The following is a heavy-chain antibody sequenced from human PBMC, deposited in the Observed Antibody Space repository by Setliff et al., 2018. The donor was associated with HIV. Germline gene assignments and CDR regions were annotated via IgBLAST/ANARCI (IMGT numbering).Heavy chain of an antibody. D-gene: IGHD3-3*01. V-gene: IGHV4-39*01. CDR1: GGSINSTSYY. CDR2: IYHTGST. CDR3: GRSTVPVASGYYYFEY. Sequence: SETLSLTCTVSGGSINSTSYYWGWIRQPPGNGLEWIGSIYHTGSTYYKPSLKSRVTIAVDTSKNQFSLRPSSVAAGDTAVYYCGRSTVPVASGYYYFEYWGQGTLVTVSS. J-gene: IGHJ4*02.